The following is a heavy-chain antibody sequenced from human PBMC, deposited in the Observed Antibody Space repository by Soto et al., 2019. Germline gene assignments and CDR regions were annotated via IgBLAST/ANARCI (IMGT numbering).Heavy chain of an antibody. V-gene: IGHV3-53*04. CDR3: ARAGSGYYLDAFDI. CDR1: GFTVSSNY. Sequence: GGSLRLSCAASGFTVSSNYVSWVRQAPGKGLEWVSVIYSGGSTYYADSVKGRFTISRHNSKNTLYLQMNSLRAEDTAVYYCARAGSGYYLDAFDIWGQGTMVTVSS. CDR2: IYSGGST. D-gene: IGHD3-3*01. J-gene: IGHJ3*02.